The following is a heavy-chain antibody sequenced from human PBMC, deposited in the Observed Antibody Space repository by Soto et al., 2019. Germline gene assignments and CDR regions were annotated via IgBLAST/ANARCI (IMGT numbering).Heavy chain of an antibody. J-gene: IGHJ4*02. CDR3: ARGASTHYYDSSGYYKGPLDH. V-gene: IGHV1-69*01. CDR2: IIPLFGTA. D-gene: IGHD3-22*01. Sequence: QVQLVQSGADVKKPGSSVKVSCKASRGTFNIYSISWVRQAPGQGLEWMGGIIPLFGTAYYAQEFQGRVTITADESTSTAYMELSSLRSEDTAVYFCARGASTHYYDSSGYYKGPLDHWGQGTLVTVSS. CDR1: RGTFNIYS.